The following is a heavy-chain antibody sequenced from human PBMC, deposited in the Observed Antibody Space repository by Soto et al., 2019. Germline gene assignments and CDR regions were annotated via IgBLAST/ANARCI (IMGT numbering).Heavy chain of an antibody. CDR2: IIPIFGTA. V-gene: IGHV1-69*13. CDR3: ARVDTAMGWGHYFDY. J-gene: IGHJ4*02. D-gene: IGHD5-18*01. Sequence: GASVKVSCKASGGTFSSYAISWVRQAPGQGLEWMGGIIPIFGTANYAQKFQGRVTITADESTSTAYMELSSLRSEDTAVYYCARVDTAMGWGHYFDYWGQGTLVTVSS. CDR1: GGTFSSYA.